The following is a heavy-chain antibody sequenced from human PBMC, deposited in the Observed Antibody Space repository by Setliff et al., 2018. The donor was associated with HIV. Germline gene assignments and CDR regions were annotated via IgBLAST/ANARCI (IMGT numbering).Heavy chain of an antibody. J-gene: IGHJ4*02. V-gene: IGHV4-39*07. D-gene: IGHD1-26*01. Sequence: PSETLSLTCTVSGGSISSSNYNWGWIRQPPGKGLEWIGSFYKSGSTDYNPSLKSRVTISVDTSKNHFSLKLSSVTAAETAVYYCAGGPGTTSIDYWAQGTLVTVS. CDR3: AGGPGTTSIDY. CDR2: FYKSGST. CDR1: GGSISSSNYN.